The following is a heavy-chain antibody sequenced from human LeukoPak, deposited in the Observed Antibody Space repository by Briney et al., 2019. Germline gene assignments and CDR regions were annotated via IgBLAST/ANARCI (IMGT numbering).Heavy chain of an antibody. D-gene: IGHD4-17*01. CDR1: GGSVSSYY. J-gene: IGHJ4*02. V-gene: IGHV4-4*07. CDR2: IYSSGSI. Sequence: SETLSLTCTVAGGSVSSYYWSWIRQPAGKGLEWIGRIYSSGSINYNPSLKSRVTMSVDTSKNQFSLKLSSVTAADTAVYYCVRATAVTIDYWRQGTLVTVSS. CDR3: VRATAVTIDY.